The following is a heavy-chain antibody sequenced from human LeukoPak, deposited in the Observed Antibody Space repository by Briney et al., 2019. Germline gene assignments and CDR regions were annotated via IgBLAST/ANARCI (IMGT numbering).Heavy chain of an antibody. CDR2: ISAYNGNT. V-gene: IGHV1-18*01. Sequence: ASVKVSCKASGYTFTSYGISCVRQAPRQGLEWMGWISAYNGNTNNAQKLQGRVTMTTDTSTSTAYMELRSLRSDDTAVYYCGADLTMVRGVPRWFDPWGQGTLVTVSS. CDR1: GYTFTSYG. CDR3: GADLTMVRGVPRWFDP. J-gene: IGHJ5*02. D-gene: IGHD3-10*01.